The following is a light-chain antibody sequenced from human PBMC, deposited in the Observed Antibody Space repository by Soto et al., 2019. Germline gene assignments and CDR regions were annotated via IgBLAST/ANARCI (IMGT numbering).Light chain of an antibody. Sequence: QSVRAQPASVSGSPGQSITISCTGTSSDVGGYNYVSWSQQHPGKAPQLMIYEVSKRPSGVSNRFSGSKSGNTASLTISGLQAEDEADYYCSSYTSSSTYVFGTGTKVT. CDR1: SSDVGGYNY. CDR3: SSYTSSSTYV. J-gene: IGLJ1*01. CDR2: EVS. V-gene: IGLV2-14*01.